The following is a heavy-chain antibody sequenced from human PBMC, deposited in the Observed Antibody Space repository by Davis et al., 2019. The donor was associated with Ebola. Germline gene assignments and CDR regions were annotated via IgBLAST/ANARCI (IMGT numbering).Heavy chain of an antibody. J-gene: IGHJ4*02. CDR1: GFTVSSNY. Sequence: PGGSLRLSCAASGFTVSSNYMSWVRQAPGKGLEWVGRIKSKTDGGTTDYAAPVKGRFTISRDDSKNTLYLQMNSLKTEDTAVYYCAYSSGWYDWGQGTLVTVSS. D-gene: IGHD6-19*01. CDR2: IKSKTDGGTT. CDR3: AYSSGWYD. V-gene: IGHV3-15*01.